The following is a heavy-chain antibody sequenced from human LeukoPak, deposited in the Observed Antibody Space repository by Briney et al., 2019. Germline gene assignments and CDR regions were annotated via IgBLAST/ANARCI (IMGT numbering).Heavy chain of an antibody. CDR2: ISGSGDST. CDR3: TKPWDRRSSSWYYYPMAV. D-gene: IGHD6-6*01. Sequence: GGSLRLSCAASGFTFSIYALSWVRRAPGKGLEWVSVISGSGDSTNLADSVKGRFIVSRDNSKSTLYLQMNSVRTEDTAVYYCTKPWDRRSSSWYYYPMAVWGPGTTVIVSS. V-gene: IGHV3-23*01. J-gene: IGHJ6*02. CDR1: GFTFSIYA.